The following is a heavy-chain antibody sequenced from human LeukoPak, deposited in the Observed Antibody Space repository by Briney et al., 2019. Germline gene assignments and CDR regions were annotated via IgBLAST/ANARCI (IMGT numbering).Heavy chain of an antibody. CDR2: PSSGGGNT. CDR3: ARDGAYYDSSGRLLSQKHFGYFQH. J-gene: IGHJ1*01. Sequence: GGSLTLSCAASGFTFSSYAMGRVRQAPGQEREWVSAPSSGGGNTYYADSVKGRFAISRDNSKNTLYLQMNSLRAEDTAVYYCARDGAYYDSSGRLLSQKHFGYFQHWGQGTLVTVSS. V-gene: IGHV3-23*01. CDR1: GFTFSSYA. D-gene: IGHD3-22*01.